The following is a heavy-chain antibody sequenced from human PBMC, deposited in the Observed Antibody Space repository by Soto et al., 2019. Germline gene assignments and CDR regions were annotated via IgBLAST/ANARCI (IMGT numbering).Heavy chain of an antibody. V-gene: IGHV4-59*01. D-gene: IGHD5-12*01. CDR3: VRVTESGYDSLYFYY. CDR2: IYYSGST. Sequence: SETLSLTCTVSGGSISSYYWSWIRQPPGKGLEWIGYIYYSGSTNYNPSLKSRVTISVDTSKNQFSLKLSSVTAADTAVYYCVRVTESGYDSLYFYYWGQGTLVTVSS. CDR1: GGSISSYY. J-gene: IGHJ4*02.